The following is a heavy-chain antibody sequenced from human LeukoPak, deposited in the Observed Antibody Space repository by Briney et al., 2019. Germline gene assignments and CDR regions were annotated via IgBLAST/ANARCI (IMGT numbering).Heavy chain of an antibody. CDR1: GFTVSSNY. CDR2: IYSDGRT. Sequence: GGSLRLSCAASGFTVSSNYMSWVRQAPGKGLEWDSIIYSDGRTYYADSVKGRFTISRDNSKNTLYLQMNSLRAEDTAVYYCARHKWGDYTGSDYWGQGTLVTVSS. D-gene: IGHD4-17*01. J-gene: IGHJ4*02. CDR3: ARHKWGDYTGSDY. V-gene: IGHV3-53*01.